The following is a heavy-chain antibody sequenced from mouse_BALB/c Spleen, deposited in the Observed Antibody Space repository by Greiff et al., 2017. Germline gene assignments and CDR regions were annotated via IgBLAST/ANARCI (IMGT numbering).Heavy chain of an antibody. CDR2: ISTYYGDA. J-gene: IGHJ4*01. CDR1: GYTFTDYA. CDR3: ARISHGNHGAMDY. D-gene: IGHD2-1*01. Sequence: QVQLQQSGAELVRPGVSVKISCKGSGYTFTDYAMHWVKQSHAKSLEWIGVISTYYGDASYNQKFKGKATMTVDKSSSTAYMELARLTSEDSAIYYCARISHGNHGAMDYWGQGTSVTVSS. V-gene: IGHV1S137*01.